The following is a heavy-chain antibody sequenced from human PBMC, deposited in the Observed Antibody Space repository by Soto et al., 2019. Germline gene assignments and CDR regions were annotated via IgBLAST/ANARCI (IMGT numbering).Heavy chain of an antibody. CDR2: ISWNSGSI. CDR1: GFTFDDYA. V-gene: IGHV3-9*01. J-gene: IGHJ5*02. Sequence: PGGSLRLSCAASGFTFDDYAMHWVRQAPGKGLEWVSGISWNSGSIGYADSVKGRFTISRDNAKNSLYLQMNSLRAEDTALYYCAKEFDPWGQGTLVTVSS. CDR3: AKEFDP.